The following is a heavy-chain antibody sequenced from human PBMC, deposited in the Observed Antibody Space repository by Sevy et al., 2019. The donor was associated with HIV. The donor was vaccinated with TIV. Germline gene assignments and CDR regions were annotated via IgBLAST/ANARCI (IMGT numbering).Heavy chain of an antibody. J-gene: IGHJ4*02. CDR1: GFTLSTHV. D-gene: IGHD4-17*01. CDR2: ISYDESTK. CDR3: ARDPRLYGDNVEGFDS. V-gene: IGHV3-30*03. Sequence: GGSLRLSCEVSGFTLSTHVMHWVLQAPGKGLDWVAAISYDESTKYYADSVKGRFTISRDNSKNSLFLQMKSLTPEDTAVYYCARDPRLYGDNVEGFDSWGQGTLVTVSS.